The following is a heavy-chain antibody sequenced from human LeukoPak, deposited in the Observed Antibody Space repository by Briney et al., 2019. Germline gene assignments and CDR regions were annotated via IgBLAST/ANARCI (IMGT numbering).Heavy chain of an antibody. CDR1: GFTFSSYA. CDR2: ISGSGGST. D-gene: IGHD3-9*01. CDR3: AKDLNGNSYDILTGYYDY. Sequence: LSGGSLRLSCAASGFTFSSYAMSWVRQAPGKGLEWVSAISGSGGSTYYADSVKGRFTISRDNSKNTLYLQMNSLRAEDTAVYYCAKDLNGNSYDILTGYYDYWGQGTLVTVSS. J-gene: IGHJ4*02. V-gene: IGHV3-23*01.